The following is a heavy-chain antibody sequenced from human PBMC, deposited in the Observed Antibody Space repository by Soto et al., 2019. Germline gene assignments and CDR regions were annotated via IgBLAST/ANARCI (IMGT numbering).Heavy chain of an antibody. CDR2: ISSSSTI. CDR1: GFTFSDYY. CDR3: ARDNKGADGSGSYYKVYYFDY. J-gene: IGHJ4*02. V-gene: IGHV3-11*04. Sequence: PGGSLRLSCAASGFTFSDYYMNWVRQAPGKGLEWVSSISSSSTIYYADSVKGRFTISRDNAKNSLYLQMNSLRAEDTAVYYCARDNKGADGSGSYYKVYYFDYWGQGTLVTVSS. D-gene: IGHD3-10*01.